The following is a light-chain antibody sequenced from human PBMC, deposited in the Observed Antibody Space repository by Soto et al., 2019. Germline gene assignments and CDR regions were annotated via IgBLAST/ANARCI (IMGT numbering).Light chain of an antibody. J-gene: IGLJ2*01. Sequence: QSALTQPASVSGSPGQSITISCTGTSSDVGIYNLVSWYQQHPGKAPKLMIYEVSKRPSGVSNRFSGSKSGNTASLTISVLQAEDEADYYCCSYAGSSTVVFGGGTQLTVL. CDR1: SSDVGIYNL. V-gene: IGLV2-23*02. CDR3: CSYAGSSTVV. CDR2: EVS.